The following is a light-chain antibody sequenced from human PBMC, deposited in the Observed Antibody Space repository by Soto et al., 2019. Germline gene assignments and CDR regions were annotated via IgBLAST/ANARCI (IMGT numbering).Light chain of an antibody. CDR3: ENWYSHSQV. CDR2: LEGSGTY. J-gene: IGLJ2*01. CDR1: SGHSSYI. V-gene: IGLV4-60*02. Sequence: QPVLTQSSASSASLGSSVRLTCTLSSGHSSYIIAWHQQQPGKAHRYLMKLEGSGTYNKGSGVPDRFSGSSSGADRYLTIPKLTLEDEADYHCENWYSHSQVFCGGTKLTVL.